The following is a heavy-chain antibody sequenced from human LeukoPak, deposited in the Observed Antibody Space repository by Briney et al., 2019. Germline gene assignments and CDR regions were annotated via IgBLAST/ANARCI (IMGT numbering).Heavy chain of an antibody. CDR1: GGSVSSGIYY. D-gene: IGHD6-13*01. CDR2: IYYSGST. CDR3: ARDRVAAAGSFDY. J-gene: IGHJ4*02. Sequence: ASETLSLTCTVSGGSVSSGIYYWSWIRQPPRKGLEWIAYIYYSGSTNYNPSLKSRVTISVDTSKSKLSLKLSSATAADTAVYSCARDRVAAAGSFDYWGQGTLVTVSS. V-gene: IGHV4-61*01.